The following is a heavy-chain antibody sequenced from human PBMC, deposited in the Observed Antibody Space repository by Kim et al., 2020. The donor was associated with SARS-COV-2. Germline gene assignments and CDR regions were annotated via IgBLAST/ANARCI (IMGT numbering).Heavy chain of an antibody. D-gene: IGHD2-2*01. CDR2: ISRSGANI. V-gene: IGHV3-23*01. J-gene: IGHJ4*02. CDR1: GFTFNSYG. CDR3: AKRESTLVYSFDY. Sequence: GGSLRLSCAASGFTFNSYGMTWVRQAPGKGLGWVSSISRSGANIYYADSVKGRFTISRDNSKNTLYLQMNSLRAEDTAVYYCAKRESTLVYSFDYWGQGALVTVSS.